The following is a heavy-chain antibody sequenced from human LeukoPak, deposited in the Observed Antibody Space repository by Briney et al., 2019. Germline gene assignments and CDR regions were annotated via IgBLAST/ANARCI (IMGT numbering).Heavy chain of an antibody. J-gene: IGHJ5*02. Sequence: GGSLRLSCAASGFTFSSYGMHWVRQAPGKGLEWVAFISYDGSNKYYADSVKGRFTISRDNSKNTLYLQMNTLRAEDTAVYYCAKVDTVMYRTRGGFDPWGQGTLVTVSS. CDR1: GFTFSSYG. V-gene: IGHV3-30*18. D-gene: IGHD5-18*01. CDR3: AKVDTVMYRTRGGFDP. CDR2: ISYDGSNK.